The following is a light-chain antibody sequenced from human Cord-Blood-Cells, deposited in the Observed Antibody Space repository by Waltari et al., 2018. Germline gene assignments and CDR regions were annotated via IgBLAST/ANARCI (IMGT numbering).Light chain of an antibody. V-gene: IGLV2-11*01. CDR1: SSDVGGYNY. Sequence: QSALTQPRSVSGSPGQSVPILCTGTSSDVGGYNYVSWYQQHPGKAPKLMIYDVSKRPSGVPDRFSGSKSGNTASLTISGLQAEDEADYYCCSYAGSYTFVFGGGTKLTVL. CDR3: CSYAGSYTFV. J-gene: IGLJ2*01. CDR2: DVS.